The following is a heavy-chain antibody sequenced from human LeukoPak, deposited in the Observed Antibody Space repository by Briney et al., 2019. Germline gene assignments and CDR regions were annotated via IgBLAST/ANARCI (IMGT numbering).Heavy chain of an antibody. J-gene: IGHJ5*02. CDR3: ARDGRTTVGFDP. CDR2: IYYSGST. CDR1: GGSISSSSYY. D-gene: IGHD4-23*01. Sequence: SETLSLTCTVSGGSISSSSYYWGWIRQPPGKGLEWIGSIYYSGSTYYNPSLKSRVTISVDTSKNQFSLKLSSVTAADTAVYYCARDGRTTVGFDPWGQGTLVTVSS. V-gene: IGHV4-39*07.